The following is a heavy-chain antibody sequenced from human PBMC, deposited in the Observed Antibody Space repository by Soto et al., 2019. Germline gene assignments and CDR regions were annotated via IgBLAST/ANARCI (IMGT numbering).Heavy chain of an antibody. CDR2: TYYRSKWYN. D-gene: IGHD6-19*01. CDR1: GDRVSSDTAA. Sequence: PSQTLSLTCAISGDRVSSDTAAWYWIRQSPSRGLEWLGRTYYRSKWYNDYAGSVKSRISINPDTSKNQVSLHLNSVSPEDTAVYFCARGRGSGWNYYGMDVWGQGTTVTVSS. CDR3: ARGRGSGWNYYGMDV. J-gene: IGHJ6*02. V-gene: IGHV6-1*01.